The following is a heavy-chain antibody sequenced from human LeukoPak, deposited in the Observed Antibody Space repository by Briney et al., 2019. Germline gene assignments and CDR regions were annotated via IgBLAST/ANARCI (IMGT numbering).Heavy chain of an antibody. J-gene: IGHJ4*02. Sequence: SVKVSCKASGGTFSSYAISWVRQAPGQGLEWMGRIIPIFGTANYAQKFQGRVTITTDESTSTAYMELSSLRSKDTAVYYCARDGYSGYDLYYWGQGTLVTVSS. CDR2: IIPIFGTA. CDR1: GGTFSSYA. CDR3: ARDGYSGYDLYY. V-gene: IGHV1-69*05. D-gene: IGHD5-12*01.